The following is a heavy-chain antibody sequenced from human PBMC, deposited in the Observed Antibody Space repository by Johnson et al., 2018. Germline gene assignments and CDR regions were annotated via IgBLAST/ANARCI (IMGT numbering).Heavy chain of an antibody. CDR2: INQAGSEK. CDR1: GFTLSSYW. CDR3: ARGLYGDYGDVEYFQH. V-gene: IGHV3-7*01. Sequence: VQLVQSGGGLVEPGGSLRLSCAVTGFTLSSYWMSWVRQAPGTGLEWVANINQAGSEKYYVDSVKGRFTISRDNAKNSLYLHMNSLRAEETAVYYCARGLYGDYGDVEYFQHWGQGTLVTVSS. D-gene: IGHD4-17*01. J-gene: IGHJ1*01.